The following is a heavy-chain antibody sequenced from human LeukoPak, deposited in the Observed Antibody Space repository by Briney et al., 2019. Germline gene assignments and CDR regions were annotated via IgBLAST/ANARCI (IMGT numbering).Heavy chain of an antibody. D-gene: IGHD3-10*01. CDR2: INPNSGGT. V-gene: IGHV1-2*02. CDR3: ARDGSGSYYIEPDY. J-gene: IGHJ4*02. Sequence: ASVKVSCKASGYTFTGYYMHWVRQAPGQGLEWMGWINPNSGGTNYAQKFQGRVTMTRDTSISTAYMELSRLRPDDTAVYYCARDGSGSYYIEPDYWGQGTLVTVSS. CDR1: GYTFTGYY.